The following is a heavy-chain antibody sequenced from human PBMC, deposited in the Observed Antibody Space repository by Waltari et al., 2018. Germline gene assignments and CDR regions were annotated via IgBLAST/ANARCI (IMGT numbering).Heavy chain of an antibody. V-gene: IGHV4-4*07. D-gene: IGHD3-3*01. CDR1: GGSISSYY. CDR3: ARSGITIFGVVINYFDY. J-gene: IGHJ4*02. Sequence: QVQLQESGPGLVKPSETLSLTCTVSGGSISSYYWSWIRQPAGKGLEWIGRIYTSGSTNYNPSLKSRVTMSVDTSKNQFSLKLSSVTAADTAMYYCARSGITIFGVVINYFDYWGQGTLVTVSS. CDR2: IYTSGST.